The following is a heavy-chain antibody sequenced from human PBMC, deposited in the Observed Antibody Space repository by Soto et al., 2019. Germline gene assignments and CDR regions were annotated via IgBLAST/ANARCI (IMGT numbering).Heavy chain of an antibody. V-gene: IGHV1-18*04. Sequence: ASVKVSCKASGYTFTSYGISWVRQAPGQGLEWMGLISAYNGNTNYAQKLQGRVTMTTDTSTSTAYMELRSLRSDDTAVYYCARGAAVAGNYYYYGMDVWGQGTTVTVSS. CDR3: ARGAAVAGNYYYYGMDV. J-gene: IGHJ6*02. CDR2: ISAYNGNT. D-gene: IGHD6-19*01. CDR1: GYTFTSYG.